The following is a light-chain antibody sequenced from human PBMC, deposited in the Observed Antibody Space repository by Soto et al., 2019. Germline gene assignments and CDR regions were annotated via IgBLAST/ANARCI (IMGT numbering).Light chain of an antibody. CDR2: GAS. CDR3: QHYNNWPPWT. V-gene: IGKV3-15*01. Sequence: EVVMTQSPATLSVSPGERATLSCRASQSISSDLAWYQQKPGQAPRLLIYGASTRASDIPARFSGSGSGTEFTLTISSLQSEDFAVYYCQHYNNWPPWTFGQGTKVEFK. J-gene: IGKJ1*01. CDR1: QSISSD.